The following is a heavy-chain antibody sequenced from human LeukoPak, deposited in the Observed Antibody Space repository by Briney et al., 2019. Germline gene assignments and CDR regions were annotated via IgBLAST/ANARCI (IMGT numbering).Heavy chain of an antibody. V-gene: IGHV4-61*08. CDR3: AGQRGATYYYDSSGQPAFDY. CDR1: GGSISSGGYY. CDR2: IYYSGST. Sequence: PSETLSLTCTVSGGSISSGGYYWSWIRQPPGKGLEWIGYIYYSGSTNYNPSLKSRVTISVDTSKNQFSLKLSSVTAADTAVYYCAGQRGATYYYDSSGQPAFDYWGQGTLVTVSS. D-gene: IGHD3-22*01. J-gene: IGHJ4*02.